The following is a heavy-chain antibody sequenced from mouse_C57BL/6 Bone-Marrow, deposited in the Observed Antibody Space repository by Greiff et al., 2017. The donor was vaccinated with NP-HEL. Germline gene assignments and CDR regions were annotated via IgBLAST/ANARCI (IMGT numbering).Heavy chain of an antibody. CDR3: TRSVYYGSHFDV. D-gene: IGHD1-1*01. CDR2: IYPGNSDT. CDR1: GYTFTSYW. J-gene: IGHJ1*03. Sequence: VQLQQSGTVLARPGASVKMSCKTSGYTFTSYWMHWVKQRPGQGLEWIGAIYPGNSDTSYNQKFKGKDKLTAVTSASTAYMELSSLTNEDSAVYYCTRSVYYGSHFDVWGTGTTVTVSS. V-gene: IGHV1-5*01.